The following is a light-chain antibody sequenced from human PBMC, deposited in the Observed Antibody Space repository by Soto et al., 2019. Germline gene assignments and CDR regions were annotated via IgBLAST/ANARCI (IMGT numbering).Light chain of an antibody. Sequence: DIQMTQSPSTLSASVGDRVTITCRASQSISSWLAWYQQKPGKAPKVLIYKASNLESGVPSRFSGSGSGTEFTLTISGLQPDDFGTYYCQQYNNYPRTFGQGTKVEV. J-gene: IGKJ1*01. CDR1: QSISSW. V-gene: IGKV1-5*03. CDR2: KAS. CDR3: QQYNNYPRT.